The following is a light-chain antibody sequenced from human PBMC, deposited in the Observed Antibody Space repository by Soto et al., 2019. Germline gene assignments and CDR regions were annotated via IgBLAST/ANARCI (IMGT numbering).Light chain of an antibody. CDR3: QQSYGTPIT. V-gene: IGKV1-39*01. CDR2: VAS. CDR1: QSISSY. Sequence: DIQMTQSPSSLSASVGDRVTITCRASQSISSYLNWYQQKPGKAPNLLIYVASSLQSEVPSRFSGSGSGTDFTLTITSLQPEDFATYYCQQSYGTPITFGQGTRLEMK. J-gene: IGKJ5*01.